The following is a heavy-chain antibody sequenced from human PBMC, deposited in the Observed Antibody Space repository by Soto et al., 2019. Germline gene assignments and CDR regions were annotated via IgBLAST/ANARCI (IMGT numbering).Heavy chain of an antibody. CDR3: ARGYDSSGYYSSFFDY. CDR2: IYYIGST. CDR1: GGSISSYY. Sequence: SASRSLTCTVSGGSISSYYWSRIRQPPGKGLEWIGYIYYIGSTNYNPSLKSRVTISVDTSKNQFSLKLSSVTAADTAVYYCARGYDSSGYYSSFFDYWGQGTLVTVSS. D-gene: IGHD3-22*01. V-gene: IGHV4-59*01. J-gene: IGHJ4*02.